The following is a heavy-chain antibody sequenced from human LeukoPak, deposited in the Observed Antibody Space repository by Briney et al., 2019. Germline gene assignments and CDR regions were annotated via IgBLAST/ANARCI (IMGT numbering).Heavy chain of an antibody. CDR3: ARDYYDSSGLGAFDI. CDR2: INPNSGGA. D-gene: IGHD3-22*01. V-gene: IGHV1-2*02. J-gene: IGHJ3*02. Sequence: GASVKVSCKASGYTFTSYGISWVRQAPGQGLEWMGWINPNSGGANYAQKFQGRVTMTRDTSISTAYMELSRLRSDDTAVYYCARDYYDSSGLGAFDIWGQGTMVTVSS. CDR1: GYTFTSYG.